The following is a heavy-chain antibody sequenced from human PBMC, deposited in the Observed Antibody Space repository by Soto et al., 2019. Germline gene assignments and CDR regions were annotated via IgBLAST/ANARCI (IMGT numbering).Heavy chain of an antibody. CDR2: IYSGGST. J-gene: IGHJ6*02. CDR3: VRDRLRYSYGPGVYYYYGMDV. V-gene: IGHV3-66*01. CDR1: GFTFSNAW. D-gene: IGHD5-18*01. Sequence: EVQLVESGGGLVKPGGSLRLSCAASGFTFSNAWMSWVRQAPGKGLEWVSVIYSGGSTYYADSVKGRFTISRDNSKNTLYLQMNSLRAEDTAVYYCVRDRLRYSYGPGVYYYYGMDVWCQGTTVTVSS.